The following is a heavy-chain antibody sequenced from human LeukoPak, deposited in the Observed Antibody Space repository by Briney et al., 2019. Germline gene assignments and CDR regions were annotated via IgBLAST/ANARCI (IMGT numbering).Heavy chain of an antibody. D-gene: IGHD6-13*01. CDR3: VKDKGVEAVAGTWGGFDY. Sequence: GRSLRLSCAASGFTFADYAMHWVRQAPGKGLEWVSGISWNSGSIGYADSVKGRFTISRDNAKTSLYLQMNSLRAEDTALYYCVKDKGVEAVAGTWGGFDYWGQGTLVTVSS. CDR2: ISWNSGSI. CDR1: GFTFADYA. J-gene: IGHJ4*02. V-gene: IGHV3-9*01.